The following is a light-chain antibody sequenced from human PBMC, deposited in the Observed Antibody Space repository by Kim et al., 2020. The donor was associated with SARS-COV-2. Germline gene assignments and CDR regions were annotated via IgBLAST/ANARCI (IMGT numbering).Light chain of an antibody. J-gene: IGLJ2*01. CDR3: AAWDDSLNGHVV. CDR1: RSNTGSNT. V-gene: IGLV1-44*01. Sequence: RVPTSCSGTRSNTGSNTVRCDHQPPGTAPKLLIYSNNQRPSGVPGRFSGSKSGTSASLAISGLQSEDEADYYCAAWDDSLNGHVVFGGGTQLTVL. CDR2: SNN.